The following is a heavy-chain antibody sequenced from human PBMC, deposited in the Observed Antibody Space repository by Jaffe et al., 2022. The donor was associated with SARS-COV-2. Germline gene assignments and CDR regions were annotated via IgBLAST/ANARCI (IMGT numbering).Heavy chain of an antibody. J-gene: IGHJ6*02. CDR3: ARDAYYYDSSGYLDYYYYYGMDV. Sequence: QVQLVESGGGVVQPGRSLRLSCAASGFTFSSYGMHWVRQAPGKGLEWVAVIWYDGSNKYYADSVKGRFTISRDNSKNTLYLQMNSLRAEDTAVYYCARDAYYYDSSGYLDYYYYYGMDVWGQGTTVTVSS. CDR1: GFTFSSYG. CDR2: IWYDGSNK. V-gene: IGHV3-33*01. D-gene: IGHD3-22*01.